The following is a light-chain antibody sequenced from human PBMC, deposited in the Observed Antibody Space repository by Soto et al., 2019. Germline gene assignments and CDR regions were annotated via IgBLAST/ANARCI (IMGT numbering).Light chain of an antibody. CDR1: QDISNY. V-gene: IGKV1-33*01. CDR3: QQYDNLPLT. J-gene: IGKJ4*01. Sequence: DIQMTQSPSSLSASVGDRVTITCQSSQDISNYLNWYQQKPVEAPKLLIFDSSNLETGVPSRFSGSGSGTYFSFTISSLQPEDFATYYCQQYDNLPLTFGGGTKVEIK. CDR2: DSS.